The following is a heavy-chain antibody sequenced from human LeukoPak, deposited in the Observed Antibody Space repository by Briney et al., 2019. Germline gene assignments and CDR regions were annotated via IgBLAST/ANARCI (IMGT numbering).Heavy chain of an antibody. CDR3: TTGYCSRTSCYYFDY. Sequence: NPGGSLRLSCAASGLTFSNAWMSWVRQAPGKGLEGVGRIKSKTDGGTTDYAAPVKGRFTISRDDSKNTLYLQMNSLKTEDTAVYYCTTGYCSRTSCYYFDYWGQGTLVTVSS. V-gene: IGHV3-15*01. CDR1: GLTFSNAW. D-gene: IGHD2-2*01. J-gene: IGHJ4*02. CDR2: IKSKTDGGTT.